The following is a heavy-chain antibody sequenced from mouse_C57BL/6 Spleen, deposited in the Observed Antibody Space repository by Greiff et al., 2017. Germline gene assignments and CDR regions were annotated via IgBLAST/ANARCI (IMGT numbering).Heavy chain of an antibody. V-gene: IGHV14-4*01. CDR3: TTWNSNYPFAY. Sequence: VQLQQPGAELVRPGASVKLSCTASGFNIKDDYMHWVKQRPEQGLEWIGWIDPENGDTEYASKFQGKATITSDTSSNTAYLQLSSLTSEDTAVYYFTTWNSNYPFAYWGQGTLVTVSA. CDR2: IDPENGDT. CDR1: GFNIKDDY. J-gene: IGHJ3*01. D-gene: IGHD2-5*01.